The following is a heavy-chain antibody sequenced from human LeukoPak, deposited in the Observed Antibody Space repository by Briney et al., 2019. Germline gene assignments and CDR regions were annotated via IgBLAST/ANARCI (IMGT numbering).Heavy chain of an antibody. CDR2: ISKNGDST. D-gene: IGHD4-17*01. CDR3: ARMDYSDQFFQH. V-gene: IGHV3-64*01. CDR1: GFTFSSYA. Sequence: GGSLRLSCAASGFTFSSYAMHWIRQAPGKGLEYVSAISKNGDSTFHAISVKGRFTISRDNSKNTLYLQMGSLRPEDKAVYYCARMDYSDQFFQHWGQGSLVTVSS. J-gene: IGHJ1*01.